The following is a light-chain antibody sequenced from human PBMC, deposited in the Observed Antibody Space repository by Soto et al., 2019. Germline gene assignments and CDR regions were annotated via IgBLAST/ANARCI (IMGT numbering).Light chain of an antibody. CDR3: ETWDSNTHV. Sequence: QSVLTQSSSASASLGSSVKLTCTLSSGHSSYIIAWHQQQPGKAPRYLMKLEGSGSYNKGSGVPDRVSGSSSGADRYLTISNLQFEDEADYYCETWDSNTHVFGGGTKLTVL. CDR2: LEGSGSY. J-gene: IGLJ3*02. V-gene: IGLV4-60*02. CDR1: SGHSSYI.